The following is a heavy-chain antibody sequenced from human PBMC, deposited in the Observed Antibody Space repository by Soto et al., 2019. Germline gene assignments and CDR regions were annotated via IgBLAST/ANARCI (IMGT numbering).Heavy chain of an antibody. Sequence: PSETLSLTCTVSGGSICSGGYYWSWIRQHPGKGLEWIGYIYYSGSTYYNPSLKSRVTISVDTSKNQFSLKLSSVTAADTAVYYCARDGPYYYYGMDVWGQGTTVTVSS. CDR3: ARDGPYYYYGMDV. J-gene: IGHJ6*02. CDR1: GGSICSGGYY. CDR2: IYYSGST. V-gene: IGHV4-31*03.